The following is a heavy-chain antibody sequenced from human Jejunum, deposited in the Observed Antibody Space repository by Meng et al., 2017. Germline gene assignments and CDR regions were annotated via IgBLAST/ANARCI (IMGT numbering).Heavy chain of an antibody. Sequence: QVQLVPSGAELKRPGASVKVSCKSSGYTCTNYAINWVRQAPGQGLQWMGRINTNTGKPTYAQDFTGRFVFALATSVTTAYLEISSLEAEETATYYCARDMYSYGYYDYWGQGTLVTVSS. CDR2: INTNTGKP. D-gene: IGHD5-18*01. CDR1: GYTCTNYA. V-gene: IGHV7-4-1*02. CDR3: ARDMYSYGYYDY. J-gene: IGHJ4*02.